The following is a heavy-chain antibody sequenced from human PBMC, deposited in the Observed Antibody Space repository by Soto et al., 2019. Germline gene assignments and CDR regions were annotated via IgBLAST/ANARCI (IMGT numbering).Heavy chain of an antibody. CDR3: ARAIAAAGSSPSSYYYYGMDV. CDR1: GGTFSSYA. D-gene: IGHD6-13*01. Sequence: SVKVSCKASGGTFSSYAISCVRQAPGQGLEWMGGIIPIFGTANYAQKFQGRVTITADKSTSTAYMELSSLRSEDTAVYYCARAIAAAGSSPSSYYYYGMDVWGQGTTVTVSS. CDR2: IIPIFGTA. V-gene: IGHV1-69*06. J-gene: IGHJ6*02.